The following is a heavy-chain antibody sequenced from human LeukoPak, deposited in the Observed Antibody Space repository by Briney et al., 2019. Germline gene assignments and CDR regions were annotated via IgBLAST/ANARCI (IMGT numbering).Heavy chain of an antibody. CDR3: ARAEITGYYYYYYMDV. Sequence: ASVKVSCKASGYTFTGYYMHWVRQAPGQGLEWMGWINPNSGGTNYAQKSQGRVTMTRDTSISTAYMELSRLRSDDTAVYYCARAEITGYYYYYYMDVWGKGTTVTVSS. CDR2: INPNSGGT. J-gene: IGHJ6*03. V-gene: IGHV1-2*02. D-gene: IGHD5-24*01. CDR1: GYTFTGYY.